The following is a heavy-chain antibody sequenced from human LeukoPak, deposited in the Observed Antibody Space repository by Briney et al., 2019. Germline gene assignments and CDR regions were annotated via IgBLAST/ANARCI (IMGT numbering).Heavy chain of an antibody. CDR1: GYTFTGYY. D-gene: IGHD6-19*01. CDR2: INPNSGGT. Sequence: ASVKVSCKASGYTFTGYYMHWVRQAPGQGLEWMGWINPNSGGTNYAQTFQGRVTMTRDTSISTAYMELSRLRSDDTAVYYCARGPRSSGWNDYWGQGTLVTVSS. J-gene: IGHJ4*02. V-gene: IGHV1-2*02. CDR3: ARGPRSSGWNDY.